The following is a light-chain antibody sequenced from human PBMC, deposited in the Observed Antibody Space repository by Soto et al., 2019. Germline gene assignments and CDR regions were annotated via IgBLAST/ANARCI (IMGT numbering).Light chain of an antibody. V-gene: IGLV2-23*01. CDR2: EDT. CDR3: SSYAGSTTYVV. Sequence: QSALTQPASVSGSPRQSITISCTGTSSDVGSYNLVSWYQQHPGKAPKLMIYEDTKRPSGVSNRFSGSKSGNTASLTISGLQAEDEADYYCSSYAGSTTYVVFGGGTKLTVL. CDR1: SSDVGSYNL. J-gene: IGLJ2*01.